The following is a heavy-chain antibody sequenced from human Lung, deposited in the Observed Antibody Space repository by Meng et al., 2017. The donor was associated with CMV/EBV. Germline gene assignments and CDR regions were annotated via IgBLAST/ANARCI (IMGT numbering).Heavy chain of an antibody. CDR2: INDASNNK. D-gene: IGHD5-18*01. CDR1: GFNFNIFE. V-gene: IGHV3-48*03. Sequence: GESLKISCAASGFNFNIFEMNWVRQTPGKGLEWISYINDASNNKYYADSVKGRFTISRDNAQKSLFLQMNTLRVEDTAIYYCARTPRGYSHGYSALYFDSWGQGTLVTGAS. J-gene: IGHJ4*02. CDR3: ARTPRGYSHGYSALYFDS.